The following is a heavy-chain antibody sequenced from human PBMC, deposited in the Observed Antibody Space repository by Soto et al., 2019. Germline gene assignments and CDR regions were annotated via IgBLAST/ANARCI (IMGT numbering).Heavy chain of an antibody. D-gene: IGHD3-10*01. CDR2: VSKDGSVK. CDR3: VRSRSGAVADSFDL. Sequence: GGSLRLSCEGSGFTFSRHALHWVRQAPGKGLEWVAVVSKDGSVKYWIESVKGRFTLSRDNSKNTVYLEMNRLRPEDTGVYYCVRSRSGAVADSFDLWGQGTLVTVSS. J-gene: IGHJ4*02. CDR1: GFTFSRHA. V-gene: IGHV3-30-3*01.